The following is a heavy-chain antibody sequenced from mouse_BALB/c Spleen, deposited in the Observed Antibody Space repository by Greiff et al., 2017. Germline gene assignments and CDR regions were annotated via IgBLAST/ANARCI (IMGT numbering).Heavy chain of an antibody. D-gene: IGHD1-2*01. V-gene: IGHV3-8*02. J-gene: IGHJ2*01. CDR1: GDSITSGY. Sequence: EVMLVESGPSLVKPSQTLSLTCSVTGDSITSGYWNWIRKFPGNKLEYMGYISYSGSTYYNPSLKSRISITRDTSKNQYYLQLNSVTTEDTATYYCARRTTATWNFDYWDQGTTLTVSS. CDR2: ISYSGST. CDR3: ARRTTATWNFDY.